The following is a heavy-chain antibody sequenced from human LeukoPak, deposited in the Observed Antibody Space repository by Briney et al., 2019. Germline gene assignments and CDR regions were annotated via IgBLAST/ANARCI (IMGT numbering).Heavy chain of an antibody. J-gene: IGHJ6*03. V-gene: IGHV4-4*07. CDR2: IYTSGST. Sequence: SETLSLTCTVSSGSISNYDWSWIRQPAGKGLEWIGRIYTSGSTNYNPSLKSRVTMSVDTSKKQFSLKLSSVTAADTAVYYCARTTEGYAGGPGYSYYYYMDVWGKGTTVTISS. CDR1: SGSISNYD. D-gene: IGHD5-12*01. CDR3: ARTTEGYAGGPGYSYYYYMDV.